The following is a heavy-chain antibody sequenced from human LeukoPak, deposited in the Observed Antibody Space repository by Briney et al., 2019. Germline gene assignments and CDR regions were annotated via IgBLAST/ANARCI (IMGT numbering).Heavy chain of an antibody. Sequence: PGGSLRLSCAASGFTFSTHALTWVRQAPGEGLQWVSTIRGGGGSTYYADSVKGRFTISRDDSKNTLYLQMNSLRAEDTAIYYCAKAGYCDGADCYSVDYWGQGTLVTVSS. CDR1: GFTFSTHA. CDR3: AKAGYCDGADCYSVDY. V-gene: IGHV3-23*01. D-gene: IGHD2-15*01. CDR2: IRGGGGST. J-gene: IGHJ4*02.